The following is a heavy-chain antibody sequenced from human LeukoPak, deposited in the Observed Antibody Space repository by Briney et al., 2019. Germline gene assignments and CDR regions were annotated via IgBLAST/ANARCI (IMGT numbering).Heavy chain of an antibody. J-gene: IGHJ1*01. CDR1: GFTFSSYW. Sequence: GGSLRLSCAASGFTFSSYWMSWVRQAPGKGLEWVANIKQHGSEKYYVDSVKGRFTISRDNAKNSLYLQMNSLRAEDTAVYYCATYSSLNRREFQYWGQGTLLTVSS. CDR3: ATYSSLNRREFQY. CDR2: IKQHGSEK. D-gene: IGHD3-22*01. V-gene: IGHV3-7*01.